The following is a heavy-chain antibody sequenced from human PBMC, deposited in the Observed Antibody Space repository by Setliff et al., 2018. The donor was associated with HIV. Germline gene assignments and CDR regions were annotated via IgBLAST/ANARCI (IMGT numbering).Heavy chain of an antibody. Sequence: GGSLRLSCAASGFTFSSYAMSWVRQAPGKGLEWVSAISGSGGSTYYADSVKGRFTISRDNSKNTLCLQMNSLRAEDTAVYYCAKDLGGSAMVRGVTTLYYYYMDVWGKGTTVTVSS. J-gene: IGHJ6*03. CDR1: GFTFSSYA. V-gene: IGHV3-23*01. CDR3: AKDLGGSAMVRGVTTLYYYYMDV. CDR2: ISGSGGST. D-gene: IGHD3-10*01.